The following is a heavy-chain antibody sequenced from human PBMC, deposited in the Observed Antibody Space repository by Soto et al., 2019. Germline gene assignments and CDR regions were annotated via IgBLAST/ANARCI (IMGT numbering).Heavy chain of an antibody. V-gene: IGHV1-18*01. Sequence: ASVKVSCKASGYTFTSYGISWVRQAPGQGLEWMGWIGAYNGNTNYAQKLQGRVTMTTDTSTSTAYMELRSLRSDDTAVYYCARDRFLEWLTAFDIWGQGTMVTVSS. CDR2: IGAYNGNT. CDR1: GYTFTSYG. CDR3: ARDRFLEWLTAFDI. J-gene: IGHJ3*02. D-gene: IGHD3-3*01.